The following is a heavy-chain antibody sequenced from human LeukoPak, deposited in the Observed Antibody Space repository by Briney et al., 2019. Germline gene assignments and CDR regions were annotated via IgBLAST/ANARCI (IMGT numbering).Heavy chain of an antibody. CDR2: IYYSGST. Sequence: SETLSLTCTVSGGSISSSSYYWGWIRQPPGKGLEWIGSIYYSGSTYYNPSLKSRVTISVDTSKNQFSLKLSSVTAADTAVYYCAKAWVVPAAIRFDPWGQGTLVTVSS. J-gene: IGHJ5*02. V-gene: IGHV4-39*01. CDR3: AKAWVVPAAIRFDP. D-gene: IGHD2-2*02. CDR1: GGSISSSSYY.